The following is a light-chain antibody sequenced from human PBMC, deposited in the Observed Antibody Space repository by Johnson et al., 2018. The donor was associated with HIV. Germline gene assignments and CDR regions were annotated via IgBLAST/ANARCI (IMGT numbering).Light chain of an antibody. CDR2: ENN. CDR1: SSNIGNNY. V-gene: IGLV1-51*02. Sequence: QFVLTQPPSVYAAPGQKVTISCSGSSSNIGNNYVSWYQQLPGTAPKLLIYENNKRPSGIPDRFSGSKSGTSATLGITGLQTGDEADYYCGTWDSSLSAGKVFGTGTKVTVL. J-gene: IGLJ1*01. CDR3: GTWDSSLSAGKV.